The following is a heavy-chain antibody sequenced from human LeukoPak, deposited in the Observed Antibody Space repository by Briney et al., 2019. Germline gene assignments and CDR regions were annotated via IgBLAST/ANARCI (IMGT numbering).Heavy chain of an antibody. J-gene: IGHJ4*02. Sequence: GGSLRLSCAASGFTFSSYSMNWVRQAAGKGLEWVAVISYDGSNKYYADSVKGRFTISRDNSKNTLYLQMNSLRAEDTAVYYCARSWIMKVGYDYWGQGTLVTVSS. V-gene: IGHV3-30*03. CDR2: ISYDGSNK. CDR1: GFTFSSYS. CDR3: ARSWIMKVGYDY. D-gene: IGHD3-16*01.